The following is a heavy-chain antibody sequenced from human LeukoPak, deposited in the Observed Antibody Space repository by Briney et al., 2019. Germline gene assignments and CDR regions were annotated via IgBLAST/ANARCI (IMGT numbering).Heavy chain of an antibody. V-gene: IGHV4-59*08. CDR3: ARRGAAVVYFDY. CDR1: GGSISSYY. CDR2: IYYSGST. D-gene: IGHD6-19*01. Sequence: SETLSLTCTVSGGSISSYYWSWIRQPPGKGPEWIGYIYYSGSTNYNPSLKSRVTISVDTSKNQFSLKLSSVTAADTAVYYCARRGAAVVYFDYWGEGTLVTVSS. J-gene: IGHJ4*02.